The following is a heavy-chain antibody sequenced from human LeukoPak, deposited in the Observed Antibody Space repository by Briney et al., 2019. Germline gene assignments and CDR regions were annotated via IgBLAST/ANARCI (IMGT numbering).Heavy chain of an antibody. Sequence: GGSLRLSCAASGFTFSNAWMSWVRQAPGKGLEWVSAISGSGGSTYYADSVKGRFTISRDNSKNTLYLQMNSLRAEDTAVYYCAKGIRGPINYFDYWGQGTLVTVSS. V-gene: IGHV3-23*01. CDR1: GFTFSNAW. CDR3: AKGIRGPINYFDY. J-gene: IGHJ4*02. D-gene: IGHD3-10*01. CDR2: ISGSGGST.